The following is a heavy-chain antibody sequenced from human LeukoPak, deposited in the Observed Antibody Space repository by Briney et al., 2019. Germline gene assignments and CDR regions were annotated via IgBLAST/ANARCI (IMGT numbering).Heavy chain of an antibody. Sequence: ASVKVSCKASGYTFTGYYMHWVRQAPGQGLEWMGWINPNSGGTNYAQKSQGRVTMTRDTSISTAYMELSRLRSDDTAVYYCARWYYDYVWGSYPFDYWGQGTLVTVSS. D-gene: IGHD3-16*02. CDR2: INPNSGGT. CDR1: GYTFTGYY. CDR3: ARWYYDYVWGSYPFDY. V-gene: IGHV1-2*02. J-gene: IGHJ4*02.